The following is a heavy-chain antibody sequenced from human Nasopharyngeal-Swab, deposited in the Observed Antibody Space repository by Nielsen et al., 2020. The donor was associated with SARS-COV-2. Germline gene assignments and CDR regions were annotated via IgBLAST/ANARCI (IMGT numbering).Heavy chain of an antibody. Sequence: WIRQPPGKGPEWVSGISGSGGSTNYADSVKGRFTISRDNSKNTLYLQMNSLRAEDTAVYYCARDRFKKQGGMDVWGQGTTVTVSS. J-gene: IGHJ6*02. CDR3: ARDRFKKQGGMDV. CDR2: ISGSGGST. D-gene: IGHD3-3*01. V-gene: IGHV3-23*01.